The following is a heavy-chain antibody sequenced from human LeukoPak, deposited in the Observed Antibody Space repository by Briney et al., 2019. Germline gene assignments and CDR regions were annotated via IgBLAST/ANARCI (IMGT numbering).Heavy chain of an antibody. CDR3: ARDSVGGTYRSFDY. V-gene: IGHV4-39*07. D-gene: IGHD3-16*02. J-gene: IGHJ4*02. Sequence: PSETLSLTCTVSGGSITGSSYYWGWLRQPPGQGLEWIGTIYYNGNTYYNPSLKSRVTISLDTSKSQFSLKLNSVTAADTAIYYCARDSVGGTYRSFDYWGQGTLVTVSS. CDR1: GGSITGSSYY. CDR2: IYYNGNT.